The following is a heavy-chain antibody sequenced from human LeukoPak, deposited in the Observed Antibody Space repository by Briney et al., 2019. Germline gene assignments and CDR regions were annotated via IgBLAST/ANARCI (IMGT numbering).Heavy chain of an antibody. V-gene: IGHV3-15*01. CDR1: GFTFSNAW. J-gene: IGHJ4*02. Sequence: PRGSLRLSRAASGFTFSNAWLSWVRQAPGKGPECVGGIKRKSDGGATGYAAPVKGRFTISRDDSKNTLYLQRNSLKTEDTALYYCTKEDYGNYVSPHWGQGTLVTVSS. CDR2: IKRKSDGGAT. D-gene: IGHD4-11*01. CDR3: TKEDYGNYVSPH.